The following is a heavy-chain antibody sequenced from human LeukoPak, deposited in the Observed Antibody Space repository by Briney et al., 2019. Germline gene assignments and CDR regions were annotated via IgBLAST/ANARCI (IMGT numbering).Heavy chain of an antibody. CDR3: ARGSGYYFRGFDP. J-gene: IGHJ5*02. V-gene: IGHV4-31*03. D-gene: IGHD3-22*01. CDR1: GGSISSGGYY. CDR2: IYYSGST. Sequence: PSETLSLTCTVSGGSISSGGYYWSWIRQHPGKGLEWIGYIYYSGSTYYNPSLKSRVTISVDTSKNQFSLKLSSVTAADTAVYYCARGSGYYFRGFDPWGQGTLVTVSS.